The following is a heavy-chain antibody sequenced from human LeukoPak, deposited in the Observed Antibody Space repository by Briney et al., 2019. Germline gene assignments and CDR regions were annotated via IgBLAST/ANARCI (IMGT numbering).Heavy chain of an antibody. CDR2: ISSSSSTI. V-gene: IGHV3-48*04. Sequence: GGSLRLSCAASGFTFSSYSMNWVRQAPGKGLEWVSYISSSSSTIYYADSVKGRFTISRDNAKNSLYLQMNSLRAEDTAVYYCVRSRQGYSYGLNWGQGTLVTVSS. CDR3: VRSRQGYSYGLN. CDR1: GFTFSSYS. D-gene: IGHD5-18*01. J-gene: IGHJ4*02.